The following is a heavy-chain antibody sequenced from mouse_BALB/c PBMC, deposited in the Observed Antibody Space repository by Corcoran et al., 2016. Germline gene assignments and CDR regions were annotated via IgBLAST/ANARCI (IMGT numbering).Heavy chain of an antibody. V-gene: IGHV3-6*02. CDR2: ISYDGSN. CDR1: GYSITSGYY. J-gene: IGHJ2*01. Sequence: DVQLQESGPGLVKPSQSLSLTCSVTGYSITSGYYWNWIRQFPGNKLEWMGYISYDGSNNYNPSLKNRISITRDTSKNQFFLKLNSVTTEDTATYYCARWYGNYDYWGQGTTLTVSS. D-gene: IGHD2-10*02. CDR3: ARWYGNYDY.